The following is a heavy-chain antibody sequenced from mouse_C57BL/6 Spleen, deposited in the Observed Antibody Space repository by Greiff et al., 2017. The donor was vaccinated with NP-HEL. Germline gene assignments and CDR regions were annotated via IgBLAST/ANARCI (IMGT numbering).Heavy chain of an antibody. CDR2: INPSSGYT. V-gene: IGHV1-4*01. Sequence: QVQLQQSGAELARPGASVKMSCTASGYTFTSYTMHWVKQRPGQGLEWIGYINPSSGYTKYNQKFKDKATLTADKSSSTAYMQLSSLTSEDSAVYYCARVYDYAWFAYWGQGTLVTVSA. J-gene: IGHJ3*01. D-gene: IGHD2-4*01. CDR3: ARVYDYAWFAY. CDR1: GYTFTSYT.